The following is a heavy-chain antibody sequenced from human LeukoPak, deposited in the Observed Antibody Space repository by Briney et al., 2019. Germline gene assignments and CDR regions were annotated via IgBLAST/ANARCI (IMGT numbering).Heavy chain of an antibody. D-gene: IGHD6-6*01. Sequence: PGGSLRLSCAASEFTFTSYELNWVRQAPGKGLEWVSYISSSGNTISYADSVKGRFTISRDNAKNSLYLQVISLRAEDTAVYYCARGPSIAARYDAFYIWGQGTMVTVSS. J-gene: IGHJ3*02. CDR3: ARGPSIAARYDAFYI. V-gene: IGHV3-48*03. CDR1: EFTFTSYE. CDR2: ISSSGNTI.